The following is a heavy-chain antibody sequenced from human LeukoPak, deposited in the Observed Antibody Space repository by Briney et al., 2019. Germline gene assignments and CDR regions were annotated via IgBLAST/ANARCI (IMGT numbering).Heavy chain of an antibody. V-gene: IGHV3-33*01. D-gene: IGHD6-13*01. CDR2: IWYDGSNK. J-gene: IGHJ3*02. Sequence: PGRSLRLSCAASGFTFSSYGMHWVRQAPGKGLEWVAVIWYDGSNKYYADSVKGRFTISRDNPKNTLYLQMNSLRAEDTAVYYCARPYSSSWYGAFDIWGQGTMVTVSS. CDR1: GFTFSSYG. CDR3: ARPYSSSWYGAFDI.